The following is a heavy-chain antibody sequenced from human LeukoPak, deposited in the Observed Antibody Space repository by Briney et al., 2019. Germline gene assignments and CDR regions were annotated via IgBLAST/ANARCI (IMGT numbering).Heavy chain of an antibody. J-gene: IGHJ4*02. V-gene: IGHV4-34*01. CDR3: AGHADCSGGSCYSGIGL. Sequence: PSETLSLTCAVYGGSFSGHYWSWIRQPPGKGLEWIGEINHSGSTNYNPSLKSRVTISVDTSKNQFSLKLSSVTAADAAVYYCAGHADCSGGSCYSGIGLWGQGTLVTVSS. CDR1: GGSFSGHY. D-gene: IGHD2-15*01. CDR2: INHSGST.